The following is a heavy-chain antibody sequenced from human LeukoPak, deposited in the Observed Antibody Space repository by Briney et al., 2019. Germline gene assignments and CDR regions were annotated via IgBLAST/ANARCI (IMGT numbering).Heavy chain of an antibody. CDR2: IYHSGST. CDR1: GYSISSGFY. CDR3: ARERQKDIVVVVAAPGGVDY. J-gene: IGHJ4*02. Sequence: SETLSLSCSVSGYSISSGFYWGWIRQPPGKGLEWIGSIYHSGSTYYNPSLKSRVTISVDTSKNQFSLKLSSVTAADTAVYYCARERQKDIVVVVAAPGGVDYWGQGTLVTVSS. D-gene: IGHD2-15*01. V-gene: IGHV4-38-2*02.